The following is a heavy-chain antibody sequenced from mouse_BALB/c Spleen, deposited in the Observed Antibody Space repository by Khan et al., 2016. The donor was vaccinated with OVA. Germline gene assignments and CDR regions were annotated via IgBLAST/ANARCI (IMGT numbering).Heavy chain of an antibody. J-gene: IGHJ3*01. CDR1: GYSITSGYY. Sequence: EVQLQESGPGLVKPSQSLSLTCSVTGYSITSGYYWSWIRQFPGNRLEWMGYISYDGSNNYNPSLKNRISITRDTSKKTFFLKLNSVTTEDTATFYCASKSYGKGAYWGQGTLVTVSA. CDR3: ASKSYGKGAY. V-gene: IGHV3-6*02. CDR2: ISYDGSN. D-gene: IGHD2-1*01.